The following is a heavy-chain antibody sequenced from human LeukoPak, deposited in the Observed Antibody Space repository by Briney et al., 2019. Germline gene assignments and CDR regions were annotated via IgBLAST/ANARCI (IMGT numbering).Heavy chain of an antibody. Sequence: SGGSLRLSCAASGFTFNSYAMSWVRQAPGKGLEWVSSTSGGGVTYYANSVKGRFTISRDNSVNMLYLQMNSLTAGDTALYYCAKAVGATRGYYYSGMDVWGQGTTVTVSS. J-gene: IGHJ6*02. CDR3: AKAVGATRGYYYSGMDV. D-gene: IGHD1-26*01. CDR1: GFTFNSYA. CDR2: TSGGGVT. V-gene: IGHV3-23*01.